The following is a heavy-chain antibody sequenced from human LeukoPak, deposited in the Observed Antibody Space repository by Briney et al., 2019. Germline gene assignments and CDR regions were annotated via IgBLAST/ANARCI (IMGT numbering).Heavy chain of an antibody. J-gene: IGHJ4*02. CDR2: ISSSSSYI. V-gene: IGHV3-21*01. CDR3: ARPSSSWQPFEY. D-gene: IGHD6-13*01. CDR1: GFTFSSYS. Sequence: GGSLRLSCAASGFTFSSYSMNWVRQAPGKGLEWVSSISSSSSYIYYADSVKGRFTISRDNAKNSLYLQMNSLRAEDTAVYYCARPSSSWQPFEYWGQGNLVTVSS.